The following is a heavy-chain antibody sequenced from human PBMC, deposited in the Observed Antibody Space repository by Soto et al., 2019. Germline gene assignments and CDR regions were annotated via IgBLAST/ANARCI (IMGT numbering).Heavy chain of an antibody. V-gene: IGHV4-39*01. CDR1: GGSISTSSYS. J-gene: IGHJ5*01. D-gene: IGHD2-2*01. CDR2: IYYSGST. Sequence: SETLCLTCTVSGGSISTSSYSWGWIRRPPGKGLEWIGSIYYSGSTYYNPSLKSRVTMSVDTSKSRFSLKLSSVTAPDPAVYYCARHPHLVAPDTNRWFAAWAPGPLVTVSS. CDR3: ARHPHLVAPDTNRWFAA.